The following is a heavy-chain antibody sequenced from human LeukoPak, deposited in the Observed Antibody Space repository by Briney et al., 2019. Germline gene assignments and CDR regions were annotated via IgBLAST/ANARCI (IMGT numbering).Heavy chain of an antibody. CDR1: GASITSSSYY. D-gene: IGHD6-13*01. CDR2: IYYSGKT. V-gene: IGHV4-39*07. Sequence: PSETLSLTCPVSGASITSSSYYCGWLRQPPGKGHEWNGSIYYSGKTYDSPSIKSRVTITVDTSKMQCSMKLSSVAAADTAVYDCASSSWLYWGQGTLVTVSS. CDR3: ASSSWLY. J-gene: IGHJ4*02.